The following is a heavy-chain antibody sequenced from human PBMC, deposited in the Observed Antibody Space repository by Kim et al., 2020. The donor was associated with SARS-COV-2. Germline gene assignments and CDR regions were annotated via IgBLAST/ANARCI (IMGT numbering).Heavy chain of an antibody. Sequence: SGPTLVNPTETLTLTCTFSGFSLSTRGMCVTWIREPPGKALEWLARIDWDDDKYYNRSLKTRLTISKDTSKNQVVLTMTNMDPLDTATYYCARLRGTGTTRSQSYSYYMDVWGKGTTVTVSS. CDR2: IDWDDDK. J-gene: IGHJ6*03. CDR3: ARLRGTGTTRSQSYSYYMDV. D-gene: IGHD1-7*01. V-gene: IGHV2-70*11. CDR1: GFSLSTRGMC.